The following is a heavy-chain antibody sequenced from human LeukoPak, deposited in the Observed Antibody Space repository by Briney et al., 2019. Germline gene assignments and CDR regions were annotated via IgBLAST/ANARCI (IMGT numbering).Heavy chain of an antibody. Sequence: GGSLRLSCAASGFTFSSYGMHWVRQAPGKGLEGVAVISYDGSNKYYADSVKGRFTISRDNSKNTLYLQMNSLRAEDTAVYYCAKTTNDHYYYMDVWGKGTTVTVSS. D-gene: IGHD1-1*01. V-gene: IGHV3-30*18. CDR2: ISYDGSNK. CDR3: AKTTNDHYYYMDV. CDR1: GFTFSSYG. J-gene: IGHJ6*03.